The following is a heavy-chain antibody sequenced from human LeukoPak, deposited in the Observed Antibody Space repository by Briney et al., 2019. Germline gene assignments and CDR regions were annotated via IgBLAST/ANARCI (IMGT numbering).Heavy chain of an antibody. J-gene: IGHJ6*03. D-gene: IGHD2-2*01. CDR2: ISSSSSYI. CDR3: ARAGSIVVVPAAPLGPYYYMDV. CDR1: GFTFSSYS. V-gene: IGHV3-21*04. Sequence: GGSLRLSCAASGFTFSSYSMNWVRQAPGKGLEWVSCISSSSSYIYYADSVKGRFIISRDNAKNSLYLQMNSLRAEDTALYYCARAGSIVVVPAAPLGPYYYMDVWGKGTTVTISS.